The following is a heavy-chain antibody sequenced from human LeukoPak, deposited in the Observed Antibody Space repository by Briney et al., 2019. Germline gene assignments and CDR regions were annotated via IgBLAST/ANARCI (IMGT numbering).Heavy chain of an antibody. CDR1: GGSISSSSYY. D-gene: IGHD3-22*01. V-gene: IGHV4-39*07. Sequence: SETLSLTCTVSGGSISSSSYYWGWIRQPPGKGLEWIGSIYYSGNTYYNPSLKSRVTISVDTSKNQFSLKLSSVTAADTAVYYCARAHYYDSSGYFKYWGQGTLVTVSS. CDR2: IYYSGNT. J-gene: IGHJ4*02. CDR3: ARAHYYDSSGYFKY.